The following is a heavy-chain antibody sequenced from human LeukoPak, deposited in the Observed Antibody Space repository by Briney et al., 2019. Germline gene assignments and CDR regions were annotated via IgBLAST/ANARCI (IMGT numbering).Heavy chain of an antibody. CDR2: IYYSGST. D-gene: IGHD6-19*01. CDR1: GGSISSYY. Sequence: PSETLSLTCTVSGGSISSYYWSWIRQPPGKGLEWIGYIYYSGSTNYNPSLKSRVTISVDTSKNQFSLKLSSVTAADTAVYYCARDRYSSGCVDYWGQGTPVTVSS. V-gene: IGHV4-59*01. CDR3: ARDRYSSGCVDY. J-gene: IGHJ4*02.